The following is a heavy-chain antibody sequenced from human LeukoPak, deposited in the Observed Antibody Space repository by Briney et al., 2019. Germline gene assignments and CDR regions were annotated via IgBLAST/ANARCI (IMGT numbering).Heavy chain of an antibody. V-gene: IGHV3-53*01. CDR2: IYSGGST. CDR3: AKGVAAAVKRSLFDY. CDR1: GFTVSSNY. J-gene: IGHJ4*02. Sequence: GGSLRLSCAASGFTVSSNYMSWVRQAPGKGLEWVSVIYSGGSTYYADSVKGRFTISRDNSKNTLYLQMNSLRAEDTAVYYCAKGVAAAVKRSLFDYWGQGTLVTVSS. D-gene: IGHD6-13*01.